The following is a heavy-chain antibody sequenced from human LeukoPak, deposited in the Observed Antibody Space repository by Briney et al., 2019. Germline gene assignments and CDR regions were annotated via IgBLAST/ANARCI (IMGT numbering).Heavy chain of an antibody. J-gene: IGHJ4*02. D-gene: IGHD6-13*01. CDR1: GGSISSYY. CDR2: IYYSGST. V-gene: IGHV4-59*01. Sequence: SETLSLTCTVSGGSISSYYWSWIRQPPGKGLEWIGYIYYSGSTNYNPSLKSRVTISVDTSKNQFSLKLSSVTAADTAVYHCARVDSSSWYPGGYFDYWGQGTLVTVSS. CDR3: ARVDSSSWYPGGYFDY.